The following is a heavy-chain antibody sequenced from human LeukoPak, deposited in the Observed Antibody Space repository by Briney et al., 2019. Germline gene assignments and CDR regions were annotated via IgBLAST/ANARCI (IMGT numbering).Heavy chain of an antibody. V-gene: IGHV3-23*01. D-gene: IGHD6-19*01. CDR1: GYTVSNYA. J-gene: IGHJ4*02. Sequence: GGSLRLSCAASGYTVSNYALNWVRPAPGKGLEWVSAISGSGAATFNADSVKGRFTISRDNSKNTLYLQMNSLRAEDTAVYYCAKDLSSGWYPYYFDFWGRGTLVTVSS. CDR3: AKDLSSGWYPYYFDF. CDR2: ISGSGAAT.